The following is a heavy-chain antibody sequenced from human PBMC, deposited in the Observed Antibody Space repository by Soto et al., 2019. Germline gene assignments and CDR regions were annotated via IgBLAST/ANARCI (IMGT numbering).Heavy chain of an antibody. CDR2: INPSGGST. CDR1: GYTFTSYY. J-gene: IGHJ4*02. V-gene: IGHV1-46*01. CDR3: AGTTDTAMVFDY. Sequence: ASVKVSCKASGYTFTSYYMHWVRQAPGQGLEWMGTINPSGGSTSYAQKFQGRVTMTRDTSTSTVYMELSSLRSEDTAVYYCAGTTDTAMVFDYWGQGTLVTVSS. D-gene: IGHD5-18*01.